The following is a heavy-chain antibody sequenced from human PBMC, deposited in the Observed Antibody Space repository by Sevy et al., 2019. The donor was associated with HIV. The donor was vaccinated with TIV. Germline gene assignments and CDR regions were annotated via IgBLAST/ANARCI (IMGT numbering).Heavy chain of an antibody. CDR3: ARKPPNYDYVWGSYRLKGYFDY. V-gene: IGHV4-34*01. Sequence: SETLSLTCAVYGGSFSGYYWSWIRQPPGKGLEWIGEINHSGSTNYNPSLKSRVTISVDTSKNQFSLKLSSVTAADTAVYHCARKPPNYDYVWGSYRLKGYFDYWGQGTLVTVSS. D-gene: IGHD3-16*02. CDR2: INHSGST. CDR1: GGSFSGYY. J-gene: IGHJ4*02.